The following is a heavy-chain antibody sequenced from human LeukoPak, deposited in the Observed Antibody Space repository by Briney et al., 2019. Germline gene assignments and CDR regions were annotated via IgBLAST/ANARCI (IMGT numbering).Heavy chain of an antibody. CDR1: GFTFSNSA. J-gene: IGHJ4*02. D-gene: IGHD5-12*01. CDR3: AADDMVAFK. Sequence: SVKVSCKASGFTFSNSAMQWVRQARGQRLEWIGWIVVGSGDTNYAQKFQKRDTITRDMSTSTAYMELSSLRSEDTAIYYCAADDMVAFKWGQGTLVTVSS. CDR2: IVVGSGDT. V-gene: IGHV1-58*02.